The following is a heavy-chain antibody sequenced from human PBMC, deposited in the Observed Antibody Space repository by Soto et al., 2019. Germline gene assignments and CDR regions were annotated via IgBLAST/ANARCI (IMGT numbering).Heavy chain of an antibody. Sequence: SVKVSCKASGGTFSSYAISWVRQAPGQGLEWMGGIIPIFGTANYAQKFQGRVTITADESTSTAYMELSSLRSEDTAVYYCARVRRYFISTSCYPDLFDPRGQGTLVPVSS. D-gene: IGHD2-2*01. CDR1: GGTFSSYA. J-gene: IGHJ5*02. CDR3: ARVRRYFISTSCYPDLFDP. V-gene: IGHV1-69*13. CDR2: IIPIFGTA.